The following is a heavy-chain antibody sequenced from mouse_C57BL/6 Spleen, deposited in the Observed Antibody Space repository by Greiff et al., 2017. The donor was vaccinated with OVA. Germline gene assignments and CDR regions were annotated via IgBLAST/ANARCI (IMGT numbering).Heavy chain of an antibody. CDR3: ARQGYDYEGFAY. Sequence: EVKVVESGGGLVKPGGSLKLSCAASGFTFSSYTMSWVRQTPEKRLEWVATISGGGGNTYYPDSVKGRFTISRDNAKNTLYLQMSSLRSEDTALYYCARQGYDYEGFAYWGQGTLVTVSA. D-gene: IGHD2-4*01. CDR1: GFTFSSYT. CDR2: ISGGGGNT. J-gene: IGHJ3*01. V-gene: IGHV5-9*01.